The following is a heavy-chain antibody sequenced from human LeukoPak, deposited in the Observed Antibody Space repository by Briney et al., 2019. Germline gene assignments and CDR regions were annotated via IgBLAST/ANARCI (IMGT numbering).Heavy chain of an antibody. CDR3: ARRGHGYGSPFDY. D-gene: IGHD5-18*01. CDR1: GFTFRGYC. CDR2: TYPDGNT. J-gene: IGHJ4*02. Sequence: PGGSLRLSCAASGFTFRGYCMSWVRQAPGKGLEWVSMTYPDGNTFYTNSVKGRFTISRDNSKNTLDLQMSSLRAEDTAVYYCARRGHGYGSPFDYWGQGTLVIVSS. V-gene: IGHV3-66*04.